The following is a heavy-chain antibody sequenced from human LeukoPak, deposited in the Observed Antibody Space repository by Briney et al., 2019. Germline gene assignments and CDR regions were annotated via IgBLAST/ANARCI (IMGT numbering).Heavy chain of an antibody. CDR3: TSSSPTSYSDY. Sequence: PGGSLRLSCAASGFSVGSNYMNWVRQAPGKGLECVSVIFSRGSTYYADSVKGRFTISRHNSENTLYLQMNSLRVEDTAVYYCTSSSPTSYSDYWGQGTLGTVSS. CDR2: IFSRGST. J-gene: IGHJ4*02. D-gene: IGHD6-13*01. CDR1: GFSVGSNY. V-gene: IGHV3-53*04.